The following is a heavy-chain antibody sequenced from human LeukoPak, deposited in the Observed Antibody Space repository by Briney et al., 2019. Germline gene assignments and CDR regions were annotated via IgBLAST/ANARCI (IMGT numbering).Heavy chain of an antibody. CDR1: GGSISSGDNY. CDR2: IYYSGST. J-gene: IGHJ5*02. Sequence: SETLSLTCTVSGGSISSGDNYWSWIRQAPGKGLEWLGYIYYSGSTYYNPSLKSRLTISVDTSKNQFSLKLSSVTAADTAVYHCARVRDGDYGYIGFDPWGQGTLVTVSS. CDR3: ARVRDGDYGYIGFDP. V-gene: IGHV4-30-4*01. D-gene: IGHD4-17*01.